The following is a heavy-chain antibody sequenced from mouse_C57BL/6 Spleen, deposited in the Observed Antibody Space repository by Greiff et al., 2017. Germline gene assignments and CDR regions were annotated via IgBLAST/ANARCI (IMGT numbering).Heavy chain of an antibody. J-gene: IGHJ4*01. D-gene: IGHD1-1*01. V-gene: IGHV3-5*01. Sequence: DVQLQESGPGLVKPSQTVFLTCTVTGISITTGNYRWSWIRQFPGNKLEWIGYIYYSGTITYNPSLTSRTTITRDTPKNQFFLEMNSLTAEDTATYYCARGGFYYGSSYDYYAMDYWGQGTSVTVSS. CDR1: GISITTGNYR. CDR2: IYYSGTI. CDR3: ARGGFYYGSSYDYYAMDY.